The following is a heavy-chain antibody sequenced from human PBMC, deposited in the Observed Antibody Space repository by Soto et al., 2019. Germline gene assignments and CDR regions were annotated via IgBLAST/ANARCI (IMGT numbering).Heavy chain of an antibody. CDR2: IYYNDDR. CDR1: GFSFTTAGVA. J-gene: IGHJ4*02. D-gene: IGHD5-12*01. Sequence: SGPTLVNPTQTLTLTCTFSGFSFTTAGVAMGWIRQTPGGALEWLTLIYYNDDRRFSPSLKTRLTITGDTSKNQVVLSLTNVDPGDTATYFCAHSDGGYEIIYFDFWGQGIPVTVS. V-gene: IGHV2-5*01. CDR3: AHSDGGYEIIYFDF.